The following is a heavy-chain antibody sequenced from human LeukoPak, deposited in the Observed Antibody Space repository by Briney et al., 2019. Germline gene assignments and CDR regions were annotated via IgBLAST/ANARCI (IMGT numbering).Heavy chain of an antibody. J-gene: IGHJ4*02. D-gene: IGHD5-12*01. V-gene: IGHV3-33*01. Sequence: GGSLRLSCAASGFTFSSYGMHWVRQAPGKGLEWVAVIWYDGSNKYYADSVKGRFTISRDNSKNTLYLQMNSLRAEDTAVYYCARHPQMGSGYDLDYWGQGTLVTVSS. CDR2: IWYDGSNK. CDR3: ARHPQMGSGYDLDY. CDR1: GFTFSSYG.